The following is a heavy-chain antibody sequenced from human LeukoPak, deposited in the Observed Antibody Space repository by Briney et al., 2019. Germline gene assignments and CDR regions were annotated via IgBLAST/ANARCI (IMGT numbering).Heavy chain of an antibody. Sequence: PGGSLRLSCAASEFTFSSYEMNWVRQAPGKGLEWVSYISSSGSTIYYADSVKGRFTISRDNAKNSLYLQMNSLRAEDTAVYYCAREDYDFWRGWFDPWGQGTLVTVSS. CDR3: AREDYDFWRGWFDP. CDR2: ISSSGSTI. CDR1: EFTFSSYE. D-gene: IGHD3-3*01. V-gene: IGHV3-48*03. J-gene: IGHJ5*02.